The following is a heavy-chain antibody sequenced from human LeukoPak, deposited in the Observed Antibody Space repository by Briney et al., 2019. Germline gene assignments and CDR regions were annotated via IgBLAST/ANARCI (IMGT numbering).Heavy chain of an antibody. V-gene: IGHV3-23*01. J-gene: IGHJ4*02. Sequence: PGGSPRLSCAASGFSFSSYAMSWVREAPARGLEWVSSLRGNGDTFYADSVKGRFTLSRDDSRNTVYLQLNNLRVEDTAVYYCAKANWVSNADAVFWGQGTVVTVSS. CDR3: AKANWVSNADAVF. D-gene: IGHD1-1*01. CDR2: LRGNGDT. CDR1: GFSFSSYA.